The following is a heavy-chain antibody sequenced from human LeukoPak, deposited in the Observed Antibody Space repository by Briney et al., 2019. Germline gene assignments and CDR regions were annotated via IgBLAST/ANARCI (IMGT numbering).Heavy chain of an antibody. CDR1: GFTLSTSG. V-gene: IGHV3-15*01. CDR3: STDSDTAMVTSY. CDR2: IKSKTDGGTT. J-gene: IGHJ4*02. Sequence: GGSLRLSCAASGFTLSTSGMSWVRQAPGQGLEGVGRIKSKTDGGTTDYAAPVKGRVTISRDDSKNTLYLQMNSLKTEGTAVYYCSTDSDTAMVTSYWGQGTLVTVSS. D-gene: IGHD5-18*01.